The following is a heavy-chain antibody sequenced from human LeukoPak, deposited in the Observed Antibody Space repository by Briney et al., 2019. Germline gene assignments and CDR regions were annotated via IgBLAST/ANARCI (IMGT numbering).Heavy chain of an antibody. V-gene: IGHV3-30*02. CDR2: IWYDGSNK. Sequence: GGSLRLSCAASGFTFSSYGMHWVRQAPGKGLEWVAVIWYDGSNKYYADSVKGRFTISRDNSKNTLYLQMNSLRAEDTAVYYCAKDYYDSSGYYYEGVFDYWGQGTLVTVSS. J-gene: IGHJ4*02. D-gene: IGHD3-22*01. CDR1: GFTFSSYG. CDR3: AKDYYDSSGYYYEGVFDY.